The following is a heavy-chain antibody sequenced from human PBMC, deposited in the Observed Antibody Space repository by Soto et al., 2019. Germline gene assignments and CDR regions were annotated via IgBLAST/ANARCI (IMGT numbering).Heavy chain of an antibody. CDR2: INPSGGST. Sequence: ASVKVCSKASGYTFNSYYMHWVRQSPGQGLEWMGIINPSGGSTSYAQKFQGRVTMTRDTSTSTVYMELSSLRSEDTAVYYCARGPETGPKYFDYWGQGNLVT. CDR1: GYTFNSYY. CDR3: ARGPETGPKYFDY. V-gene: IGHV1-46*02. D-gene: IGHD3-9*01. J-gene: IGHJ4*02.